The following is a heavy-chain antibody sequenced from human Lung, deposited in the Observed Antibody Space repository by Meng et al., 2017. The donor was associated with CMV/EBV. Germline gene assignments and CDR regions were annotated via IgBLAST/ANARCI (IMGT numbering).Heavy chain of an antibody. CDR1: GFTFSDFY. V-gene: IGHV3-11*04. CDR3: ASDGKTVDF. CDR2: ISRDGSST. D-gene: IGHD4-17*01. Sequence: SCVASGFTFSDFYLSWMRQAPGKGLEWVSYISRDGSSTYHADSVKGRFTISRDNAKNSLYLQMNSLRVEDTAIYYCASDGKTVDFWAQGTLVTVSS. J-gene: IGHJ4*02.